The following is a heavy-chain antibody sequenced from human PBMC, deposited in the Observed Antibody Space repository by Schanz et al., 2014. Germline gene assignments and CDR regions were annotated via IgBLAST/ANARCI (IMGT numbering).Heavy chain of an antibody. D-gene: IGHD3-10*01. CDR3: VRDELLWFGEVLSLDY. V-gene: IGHV3-23*01. J-gene: IGHJ4*02. Sequence: EVQLLESGGGLVQPGGSLRLSCAASGFTFSSYAMSWVRQAPGKGLEWVSGISGSGASTYYADSVKGRFTISRDNSNKTVDLQRNSLRAEDAALYECVRDELLWFGEVLSLDYWGRGTLVIVSS. CDR1: GFTFSSYA. CDR2: ISGSGAST.